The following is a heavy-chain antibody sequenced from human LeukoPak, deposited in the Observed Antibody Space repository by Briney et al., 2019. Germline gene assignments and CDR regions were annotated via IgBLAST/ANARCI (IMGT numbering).Heavy chain of an antibody. J-gene: IGHJ3*02. CDR2: IRYDGSNT. CDR3: ETQANDAFDM. V-gene: IGHV3-30*02. CDR1: GFTFSSYA. Sequence: GGSLRLSCAASGFTFSSYAMSWVRQAPGKGLEWVAFIRYDGSNTYYADSVKGRFTISRDNSKNTLYLQMNSLRAEDTAVYYCETQANDAFDMWGQGTMVTVSS.